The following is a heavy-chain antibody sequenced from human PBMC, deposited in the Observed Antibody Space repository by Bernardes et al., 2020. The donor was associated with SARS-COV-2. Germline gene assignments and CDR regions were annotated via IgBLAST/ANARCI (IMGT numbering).Heavy chain of an antibody. D-gene: IGHD1-7*01. Sequence: GGSLRLSCAASEFTFSSYAMSWVRQAPGKGLEWVPSITSSSSYKYYADSVKGRFTISRDNAKNSLYLQMNSLRAEDTAVYFCARESDWNYVFDYWGQGTLVTVSS. CDR3: ARESDWNYVFDY. CDR1: EFTFSSYA. J-gene: IGHJ4*02. V-gene: IGHV3-21*01. CDR2: ITSSSSYK.